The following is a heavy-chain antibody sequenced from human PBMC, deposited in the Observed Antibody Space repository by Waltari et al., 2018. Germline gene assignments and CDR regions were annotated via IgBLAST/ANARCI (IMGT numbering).Heavy chain of an antibody. D-gene: IGHD4-17*01. CDR1: GGSSLSSTNF. CDR3: ARKLRPPFSSFHS. Sequence: QLQLQESGPGLVKPSATLSLTCTVSGGSSLSSTNFWVWIRQPPGKGLEWIGSIYSSGNTYYNPSLKSRVTVSLDASKDRFSLKLSSVTAADTAVYYCARKLRPPFSSFHSWGLGTLVTVSS. V-gene: IGHV4-39*01. CDR2: IYSSGNT. J-gene: IGHJ4*02.